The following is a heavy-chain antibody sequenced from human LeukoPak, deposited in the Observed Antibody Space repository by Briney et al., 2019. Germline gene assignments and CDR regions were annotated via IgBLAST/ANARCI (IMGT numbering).Heavy chain of an antibody. CDR1: GYSFTSHY. CDR3: ARGRGLAVAAKYYFDY. Sequence: ASVKVSCKASGYSFTSHYMHWVRQAPGQGLGWMGIIYPSGDTTTYAQKFQGRVTMTRDTSTSTVYMELSSLRSEDTAVYYCARGRGLAVAAKYYFDYWGQGTLVTVSS. V-gene: IGHV1-46*01. D-gene: IGHD6-19*01. J-gene: IGHJ4*02. CDR2: IYPSGDTT.